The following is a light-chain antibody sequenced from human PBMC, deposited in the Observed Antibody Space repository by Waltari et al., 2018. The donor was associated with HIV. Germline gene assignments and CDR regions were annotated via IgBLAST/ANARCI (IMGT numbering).Light chain of an antibody. V-gene: IGKV3-20*01. CDR1: QSVSSNY. CDR2: GAS. J-gene: IGKJ5*01. Sequence: EIVLTQSPGPLSLSPGDRATLSCRASQSVSSNYLAWYQQKPGQAPRLLIYGASRRATGIPDRFSGSGSGTDFTLTISRLEPEDFAVYYCQQYGSSSITFGQGTRLEIK. CDR3: QQYGSSSIT.